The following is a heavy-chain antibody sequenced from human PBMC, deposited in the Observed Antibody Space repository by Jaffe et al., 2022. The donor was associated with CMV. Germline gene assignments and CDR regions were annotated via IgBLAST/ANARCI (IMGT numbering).Heavy chain of an antibody. CDR3: ARIGYYDSSGYYPFDY. D-gene: IGHD3-22*01. V-gene: IGHV1-18*01. Sequence: QVQLVQSGGEMKKPGASVKVSCKTSGYTFTSYSISWVRQAPGQGLEWMARISTYNGNTNYAQKFQGRVTMTTDISTSTAYMELRSLRSDDTAVYYCARIGYYDSSGYYPFDYWGQGTPVTVSS. J-gene: IGHJ4*02. CDR2: ISTYNGNT. CDR1: GYTFTSYS.